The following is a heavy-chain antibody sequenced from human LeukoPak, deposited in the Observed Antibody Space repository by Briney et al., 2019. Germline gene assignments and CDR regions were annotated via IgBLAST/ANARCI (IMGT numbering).Heavy chain of an antibody. CDR3: ATVTTGAYNWFDP. J-gene: IGHJ5*02. Sequence: SETLSLTCAVYGGSFSGYYWSWIRQPPGKGLEWIGEINHSGSTNYNPSLKSRVTISVDTSKNQFSLRLSSVTAADTAVYYCATVTTGAYNWFDPWGQGTLVTVSS. D-gene: IGHD4-11*01. V-gene: IGHV4-34*01. CDR1: GGSFSGYY. CDR2: INHSGST.